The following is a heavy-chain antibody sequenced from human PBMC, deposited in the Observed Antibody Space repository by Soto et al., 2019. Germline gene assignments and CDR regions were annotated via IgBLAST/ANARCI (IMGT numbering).Heavy chain of an antibody. D-gene: IGHD5-18*01. J-gene: IGHJ4*02. V-gene: IGHV3-7*01. CDR1: GFTFSSYW. CDR2: IKQDGSEK. CDR3: ARVTWIQLLNYFDY. Sequence: HPGGSRRRSCAASGFTFSSYWMSWVRQAPGKGLEWVANIKQDGSEKYYVDSVRGRFTISRDNAKNSLYLQMNSLRAEDTAVYYCARVTWIQLLNYFDYWGQGTLVTVSS.